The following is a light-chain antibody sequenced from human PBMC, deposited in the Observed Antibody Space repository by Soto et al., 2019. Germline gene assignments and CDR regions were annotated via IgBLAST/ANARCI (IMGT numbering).Light chain of an antibody. CDR3: AAWDDSLNGPRYV. CDR2: SNS. J-gene: IGLJ1*01. Sequence: QSVLTQPPSASGTPGQRVTISCSGSSSNIGSNTVNWYQQLPGTAPKLLIYSNSQRPSGVPDRFSGSKSGTSASLAISGLQSEDEADYYCAAWDDSLNGPRYVFGTGTKVTVL. CDR1: SSNIGSNT. V-gene: IGLV1-44*01.